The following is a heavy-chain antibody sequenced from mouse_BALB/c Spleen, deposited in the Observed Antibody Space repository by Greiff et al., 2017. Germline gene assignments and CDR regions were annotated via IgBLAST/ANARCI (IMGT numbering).Heavy chain of an antibody. CDR1: GFNIKDYY. V-gene: IGHV14-1*02. D-gene: IGHD2-14*01. J-gene: IGHJ2*01. CDR3: TSWRYDEDY. Sequence: VQLQQSGAELVRPGALVKLSCKASGFNIKDYYMHWVKQRPEQGLEWIGWIDPENGNTIYDPKFQGKASITADTSSNTAYLQLSSLTSEDTAVYYCTSWRYDEDYWGQGTTLTVSS. CDR2: IDPENGNT.